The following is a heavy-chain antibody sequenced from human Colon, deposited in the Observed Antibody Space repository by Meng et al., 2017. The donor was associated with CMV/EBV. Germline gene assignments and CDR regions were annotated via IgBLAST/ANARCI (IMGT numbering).Heavy chain of an antibody. J-gene: IGHJ4*02. D-gene: IGHD3-10*01. CDR2: ISGNDGTT. Sequence: GESLKISCVASGFTFSDYWMSWVRQAPGKGLEWVSAISGNDGTTYYADSVKGRFTLFRDNSKKSLYLQMNSLRAEDTAVYYCAKENTYFYGSGTTTDYWGQGTLVTVSS. CDR1: GFTFSDYW. V-gene: IGHV3-23*01. CDR3: AKENTYFYGSGTTTDY.